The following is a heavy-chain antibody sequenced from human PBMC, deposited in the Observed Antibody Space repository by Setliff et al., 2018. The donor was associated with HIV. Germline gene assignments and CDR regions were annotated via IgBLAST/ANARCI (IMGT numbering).Heavy chain of an antibody. V-gene: IGHV1-69-2*01. J-gene: IGHJ5*02. CDR2: VDPENGET. CDR1: GYSFTAYG. CDR3: VTDPPVVRGLIITQP. D-gene: IGHD3-10*01. Sequence: ASVKVSCKASGYSFTAYGISWVRQAPGQGFEWMGRVDPENGETTYADNFQGRLTITANTSAESVYMELSDLRLEDTAVYYCVTDPPVVRGLIITQPWGQGTLVTVSS.